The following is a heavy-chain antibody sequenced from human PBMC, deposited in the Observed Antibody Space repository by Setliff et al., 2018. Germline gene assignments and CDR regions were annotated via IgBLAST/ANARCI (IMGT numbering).Heavy chain of an antibody. D-gene: IGHD2-21*02. CDR1: GFTFSSYE. J-gene: IGHJ3*02. CDR3: ARAFGGNSDAFDI. Sequence: PGGSLRLSCAASGFTFSSYEMNWVRQAPGKGLMWVSHINRDGSNIRYADSVKGRFTISRDIAKNTLYLQINSLRAEDTAVYYCARAFGGNSDAFDIWGQGTMVTVSS. CDR2: INRDGSNI. V-gene: IGHV3-74*01.